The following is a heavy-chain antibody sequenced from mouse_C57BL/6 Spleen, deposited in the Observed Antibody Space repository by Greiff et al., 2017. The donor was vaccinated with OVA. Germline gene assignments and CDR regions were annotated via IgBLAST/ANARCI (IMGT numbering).Heavy chain of an antibody. D-gene: IGHD1-1*01. Sequence: EVKLVESGGGLVKPGGSLKLSCAASGFTFSDYGMHWVRQAPEKGLEWVAYISSGSSTSYYADTVKGRFTISRDNAKNTLFLQMTSLRSEDTAMYYCARGLGSYGSSHAMDYWGQGTSVTVSS. CDR1: GFTFSDYG. CDR3: ARGLGSYGSSHAMDY. V-gene: IGHV5-17*01. CDR2: ISSGSSTS. J-gene: IGHJ4*01.